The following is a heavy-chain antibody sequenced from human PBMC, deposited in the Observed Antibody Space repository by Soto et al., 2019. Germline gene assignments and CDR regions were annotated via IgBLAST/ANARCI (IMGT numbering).Heavy chain of an antibody. CDR1: GFTFSSFW. CDR2: IQQDGSEK. V-gene: IGHV3-7*01. Sequence: GSLRLSCAASGFTFSSFWMSWVRQAPGKGLEWVANIQQDGSEKYFVDSVKGRFTISRDNAKNSLYLQMNSLRAEDTAVYYCSRDIQFRGGGIIISYHYYYKDVWGKGTTVTVSS. CDR3: SRDIQFRGGGIIISYHYYYKDV. J-gene: IGHJ6*03. D-gene: IGHD3-10*01.